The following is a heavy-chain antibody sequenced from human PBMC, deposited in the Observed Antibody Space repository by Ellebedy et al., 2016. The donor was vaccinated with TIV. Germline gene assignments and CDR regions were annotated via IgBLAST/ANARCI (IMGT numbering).Heavy chain of an antibody. Sequence: GESLKISXAASGFRFSSYGMHWVRQAPGKGLEWVAVISSDGSRRSYADSVRDRFTIYRDNSKNTLYVQMNSLRAEDTAVYYCAKPSDPNPGYSASWATYFDYWGQGTLVTVSS. V-gene: IGHV3-30*18. J-gene: IGHJ4*02. CDR3: AKPSDPNPGYSASWATYFDY. CDR2: ISSDGSRR. D-gene: IGHD6-13*01. CDR1: GFRFSSYG.